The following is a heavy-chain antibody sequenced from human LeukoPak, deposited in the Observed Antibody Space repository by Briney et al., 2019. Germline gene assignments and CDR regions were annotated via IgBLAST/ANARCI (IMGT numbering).Heavy chain of an antibody. J-gene: IGHJ4*02. CDR1: GFTFSSYS. D-gene: IGHD3-16*01. CDR3: ASDEGGGYYFDY. CDR2: ISSSSSYI. V-gene: IGHV3-21*01. Sequence: PGGSLRLSCAASGFTFSSYSMNWVRQAPGKGLEWVSSISSSSSYIYYADSVKGRFTISRDNAKNSLYLQMNSLGAEDTAVYYCASDEGGGYYFDYWGQGTLVTVSS.